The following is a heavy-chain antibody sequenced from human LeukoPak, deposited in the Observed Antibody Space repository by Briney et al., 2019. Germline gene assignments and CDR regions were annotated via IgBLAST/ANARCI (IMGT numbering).Heavy chain of an antibody. V-gene: IGHV1-69*05. CDR3: ALLDSSSWYRGYFQH. Sequence: GASVKVSCKASGGTFISYAISWVRQAPGQGLEWMGRIIPIFGTANYAQKFQGRVTITTDESTSTAYMELSSLRAEDTAVYYCALLDSSSWYRGYFQHGGQGTLVTVSA. CDR1: GGTFISYA. CDR2: IIPIFGTA. D-gene: IGHD6-13*01. J-gene: IGHJ1*01.